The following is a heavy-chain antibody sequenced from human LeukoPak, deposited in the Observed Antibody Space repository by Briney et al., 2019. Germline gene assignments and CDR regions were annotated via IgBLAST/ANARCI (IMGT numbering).Heavy chain of an antibody. Sequence: PGGSLRLSCAASGFTFSSYGMHWVRQAPGKGLEWVAVISYDGSNKYYADSVKGRFTISRDNSKNTLYLQMNSLRAEDTAVYYCAKDYLIAVAGTFECWVQGTLVSVSS. J-gene: IGHJ4*02. CDR2: ISYDGSNK. V-gene: IGHV3-30*18. CDR1: GFTFSSYG. D-gene: IGHD6-19*01. CDR3: AKDYLIAVAGTFEC.